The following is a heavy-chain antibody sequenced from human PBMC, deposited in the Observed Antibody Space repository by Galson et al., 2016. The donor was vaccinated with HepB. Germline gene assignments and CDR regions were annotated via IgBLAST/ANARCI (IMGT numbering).Heavy chain of an antibody. Sequence: SLRLSCAASGFSFSNDDMHWVRQTAGKGLEWVAGIRVDGNNQFYGDSVKGRFTISRDNSRHTVYLQMNSLRGEDTAVYYCARDGTTPRKVAAYDIWGQGTVVTVSS. J-gene: IGHJ3*02. V-gene: IGHV3-33*01. CDR1: GFSFSNDD. CDR2: IRVDGNNQ. CDR3: ARDGTTPRKVAAYDI. D-gene: IGHD4-17*01.